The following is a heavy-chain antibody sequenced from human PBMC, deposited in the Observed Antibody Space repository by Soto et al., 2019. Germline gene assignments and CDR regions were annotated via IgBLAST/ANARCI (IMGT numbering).Heavy chain of an antibody. J-gene: IGHJ3*01. Sequence: SSETLSLTCAVSGGSFSGYYWSWIRQPPGKGLEWIGEINHSGSTNYNPSLKSRVTISVDTSKNQFSLKLSSVTAADTAVYYCARAWKNWGQGTMVTVSS. CDR2: INHSGST. CDR1: GGSFSGYY. D-gene: IGHD1-1*01. V-gene: IGHV4-34*01. CDR3: ARAWKN.